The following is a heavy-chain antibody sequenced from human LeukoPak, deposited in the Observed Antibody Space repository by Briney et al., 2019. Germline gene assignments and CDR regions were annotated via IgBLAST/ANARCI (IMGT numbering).Heavy chain of an antibody. J-gene: IGHJ6*03. CDR2: IYYSGST. D-gene: IGHD3-10*01. Sequence: SETLSLTCTVSGGSISSGGYYWSWIRQHPGKGLEWIGYIYYSGSTYYNPSLKSRVTISVDTSKNQFSLKLSSVTAADTAVYYCARDLHAAGYMDVWGKGTTVTVSS. CDR3: ARDLHAAGYMDV. V-gene: IGHV4-31*03. CDR1: GGSISSGGYY.